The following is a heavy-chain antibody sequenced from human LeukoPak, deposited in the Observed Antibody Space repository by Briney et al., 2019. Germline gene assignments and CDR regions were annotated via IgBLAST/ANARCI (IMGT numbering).Heavy chain of an antibody. CDR2: IYYSGST. CDR3: ARITLYYYDSSGYIDY. D-gene: IGHD3-22*01. J-gene: IGHJ4*02. V-gene: IGHV4-39*01. CDR1: GGSISSSSYY. Sequence: SETLSLTCTVSGGSISSSSYYWGWIRQPPGKGLEWIGSIYYSGSTYYNPSLKSRVTISVDTSKNQFSLKLSSVTAADTAVYYCARITLYYYDSSGYIDYWGQGTLVTVSS.